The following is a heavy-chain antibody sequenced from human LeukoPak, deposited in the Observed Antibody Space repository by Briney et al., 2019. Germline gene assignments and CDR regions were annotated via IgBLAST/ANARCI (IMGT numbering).Heavy chain of an antibody. CDR3: AREDAVSSDDAFDL. J-gene: IGHJ3*01. CDR2: VYYSGST. Sequence: PSETLSLTCTVSGGSISSYYWSWIRQPPGKGLEWIGSVYYSGSTYYNAPLKSRVTISVDTSKNQFSLKLSAVTAADTAMYYCAREDAVSSDDAFDLWGQGTMVTVS. D-gene: IGHD6-19*01. V-gene: IGHV4-59*12. CDR1: GGSISSYY.